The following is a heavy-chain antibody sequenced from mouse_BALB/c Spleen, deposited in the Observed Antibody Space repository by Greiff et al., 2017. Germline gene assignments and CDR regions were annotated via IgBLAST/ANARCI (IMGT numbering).Heavy chain of an antibody. V-gene: IGHV2-6-4*01. CDR1: GFSLSRYS. CDR2: IWGGGST. J-gene: IGHJ3*01. Sequence: VKLVESGPGLVAPSQSLSITCTVSGFSLSRYSVHWVRQPPGKGLEWLGMIWGGGSTDYNSALKSRLSISKDNSKSQVFLKMNSLQTDDTAMYYCARGGGNYEGLFAYWGQGTLVTVSA. CDR3: ARGGGNYEGLFAY. D-gene: IGHD2-1*01.